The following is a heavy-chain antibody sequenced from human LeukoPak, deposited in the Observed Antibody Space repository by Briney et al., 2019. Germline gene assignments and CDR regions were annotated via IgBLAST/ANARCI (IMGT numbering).Heavy chain of an antibody. CDR2: IWYDGSNK. CDR1: GFTFSSYG. V-gene: IGHV3-33*01. Sequence: PGGSLRLSCAASGFTFSSYGMHWVRQAPGKGLEWVAVIWYDGSNKYYADSVKGRFTISRDNSKNTLYLQMNSLRAEDTAVYYCARARAGTSYFDYWGQGTLVTVSS. J-gene: IGHJ4*02. D-gene: IGHD6-13*01. CDR3: ARARAGTSYFDY.